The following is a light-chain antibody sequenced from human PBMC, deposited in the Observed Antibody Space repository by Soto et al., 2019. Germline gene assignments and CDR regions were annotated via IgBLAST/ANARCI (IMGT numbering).Light chain of an antibody. Sequence: DIQIAQSPSSLSASVGDVVTITCRASQSISSYLNWYQQKPGKAPKLLIYAASSLQSGVPSRFSGSGSGTDFTLTISSLQPEDFATYYCQKSYSTSWKFGQGTKVDIK. CDR3: QKSYSTSWK. V-gene: IGKV1-39*01. J-gene: IGKJ1*01. CDR1: QSISSY. CDR2: AAS.